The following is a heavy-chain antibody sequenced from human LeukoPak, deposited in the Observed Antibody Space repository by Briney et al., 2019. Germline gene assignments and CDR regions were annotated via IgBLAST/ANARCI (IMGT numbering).Heavy chain of an antibody. Sequence: ASVKVSRKASGGTFSSYAISWVRQAPGQGLEWMGRIIPILGIANYAQKFQGRVTITADKSTSTAYMELSSLRSEDTAVYYCAREGRGSASDYWGQGTLVTVSS. V-gene: IGHV1-69*04. CDR1: GGTFSSYA. CDR3: AREGRGSASDY. J-gene: IGHJ4*02. CDR2: IIPILGIA.